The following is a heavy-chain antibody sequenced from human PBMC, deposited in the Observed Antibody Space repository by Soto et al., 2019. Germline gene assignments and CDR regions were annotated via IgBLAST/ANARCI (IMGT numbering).Heavy chain of an antibody. CDR1: GYSFTSYW. CDR2: IYPGDSDT. Sequence: GEALKISCKGSGYSFTSYWIGWVRQMPGKGLEWMGIIYPGDSDTRYSPSFQGQVTISADKSISTAYLQWSSLKASDTAMYYCARQVGYCSSTSCLDYYYYMDVWGKGTTVTVSS. D-gene: IGHD2-2*01. CDR3: ARQVGYCSSTSCLDYYYYMDV. J-gene: IGHJ6*03. V-gene: IGHV5-51*01.